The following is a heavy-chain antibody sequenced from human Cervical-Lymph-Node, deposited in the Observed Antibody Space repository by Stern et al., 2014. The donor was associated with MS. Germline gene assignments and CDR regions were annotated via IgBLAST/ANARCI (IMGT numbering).Heavy chain of an antibody. Sequence: VQLLESGGGVVQPGRSLRLSCAASGFTFSSYGMHWVRQAPGKGLEWVAVISYDGSNKYYADSVKGRFTISRDNSKNTLYLQMNSLRAEDTAVYYCAKDGPRLGSRMDVWGQGTTVTVSS. CDR2: ISYDGSNK. CDR1: GFTFSSYG. V-gene: IGHV3-30*18. J-gene: IGHJ6*02. CDR3: AKDGPRLGSRMDV. D-gene: IGHD3-10*02.